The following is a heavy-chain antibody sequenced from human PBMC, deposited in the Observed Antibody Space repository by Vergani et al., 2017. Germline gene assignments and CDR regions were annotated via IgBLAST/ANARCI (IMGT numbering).Heavy chain of an antibody. J-gene: IGHJ4*02. V-gene: IGHV3-23*03. CDR2: IYSGGSSI. CDR3: AKDRGWEGVFDY. D-gene: IGHD1-26*01. Sequence: EVQLLESGGGLVQPGGSLRLSCAASGFTFSSYAMSWVRQAPGKGLEWVSAIYSGGSSIYYADSVKGRFTISRDNSKNTLYLQMNSLRAEDTAVYYCAKDRGWEGVFDYWGQGTLVTVSS. CDR1: GFTFSSYA.